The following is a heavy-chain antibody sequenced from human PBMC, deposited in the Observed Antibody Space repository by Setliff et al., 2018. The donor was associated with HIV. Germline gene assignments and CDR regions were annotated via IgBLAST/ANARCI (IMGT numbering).Heavy chain of an antibody. CDR3: ARLGYVSGGFYKTPGPYYFDY. D-gene: IGHD3-10*01. CDR2: IYYSGAT. Sequence: PSETLSLTCTVSGGSMSSSSYYWGWIRQTPDKGLEWIGIIYYSGATYYNPSLPSRVTISVDTSRNQFSLKLRSVTAADTAAYYCARLGYVSGGFYKTPGPYYFDYWGHGALVTVSS. J-gene: IGHJ4*01. V-gene: IGHV4-39*01. CDR1: GGSMSSSSYY.